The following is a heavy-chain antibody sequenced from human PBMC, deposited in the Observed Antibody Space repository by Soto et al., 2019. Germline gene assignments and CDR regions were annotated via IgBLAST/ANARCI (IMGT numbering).Heavy chain of an antibody. J-gene: IGHJ6*03. Sequence: ASVKVSCKASGYTFTSYDINWVRQATGQGLEWMGWMNPNSGNTGYAQKFQGRVTMTRNTSISTAYMELSSLRSEDTAVYYCARDRTPGNYDFWSGYFYSARGSHYYYYYMDVWGKGTTVTVS. D-gene: IGHD3-3*01. CDR3: ARDRTPGNYDFWSGYFYSARGSHYYYYYMDV. CDR1: GYTFTSYD. CDR2: MNPNSGNT. V-gene: IGHV1-8*01.